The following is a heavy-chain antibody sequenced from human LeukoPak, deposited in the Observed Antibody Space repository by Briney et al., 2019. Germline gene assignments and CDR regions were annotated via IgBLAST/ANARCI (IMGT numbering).Heavy chain of an antibody. CDR3: ARHIIAAAEGPGLDY. D-gene: IGHD6-13*01. Sequence: SETLSLTCTVSGGSISSYYWSWIRQPAGKGLEWIGEISHSGSTNYNPSLKSRVTISVDTSKNQFSLKLSSVTAADTAVYYCARHIIAAAEGPGLDYWGQGTLVTVSS. J-gene: IGHJ4*02. CDR1: GGSISSYY. CDR2: ISHSGST. V-gene: IGHV4-34*01.